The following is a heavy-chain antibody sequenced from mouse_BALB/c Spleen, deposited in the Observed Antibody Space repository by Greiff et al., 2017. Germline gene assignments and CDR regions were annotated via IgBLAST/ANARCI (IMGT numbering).Heavy chain of an antibody. J-gene: IGHJ1*01. CDR2: IYPGNSDT. CDR3: TRYGITTVVARGWYFDV. CDR1: GYTFTSYW. D-gene: IGHD1-1*01. V-gene: IGHV1-5*01. Sequence: VQLKQSGTVLARPGASVKMSCKASGYTFTSYWMHWVKQRPGQGLEWIGAIYPGNSDTSYNQKFKGKAKLTAVTSTSTAYMELSSLTNEDSAVYYCTRYGITTVVARGWYFDVWGAGTTVTVSS.